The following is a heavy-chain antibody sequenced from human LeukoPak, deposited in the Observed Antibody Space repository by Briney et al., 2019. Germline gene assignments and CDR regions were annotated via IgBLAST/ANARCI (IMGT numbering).Heavy chain of an antibody. V-gene: IGHV1-18*01. CDR3: ARDNLMYYYDSSGSPLDAFDI. D-gene: IGHD3-22*01. Sequence: ASVKVSFKASGYTFTSYGISWVRQAPGQGLEWMGWISAYNGNTNYAQKLQGRVTMTTDTSTSTAYMELRSLRSDDTAVYYCARDNLMYYYDSSGSPLDAFDIWGQGTMVTVSS. CDR2: ISAYNGNT. J-gene: IGHJ3*02. CDR1: GYTFTSYG.